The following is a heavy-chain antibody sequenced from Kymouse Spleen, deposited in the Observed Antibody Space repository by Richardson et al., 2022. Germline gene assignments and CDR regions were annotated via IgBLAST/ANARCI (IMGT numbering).Heavy chain of an antibody. CDR2: INHSGST. V-gene: IGHV4-34*01. Sequence: QVQLQQWGAGLLKPSETLSLTCAVYGGSFSGYYWSWIRQPPGKGLEWIGEINHSGSTNYNPSLKSRVTISVDTSKNQFSLKLSSVTAADTAVYYCARGHGGTTYDYFDYWGQGTLVTVSS. CDR3: ARGHGGTTYDYFDY. D-gene: IGHD1-7*01. J-gene: IGHJ4*02. CDR1: GGSFSGYY.